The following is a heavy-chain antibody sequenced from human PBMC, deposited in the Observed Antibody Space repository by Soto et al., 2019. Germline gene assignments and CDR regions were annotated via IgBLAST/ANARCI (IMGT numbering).Heavy chain of an antibody. CDR2: IYYSGST. CDR3: ARISAGYCSGGSCYVAAFDI. Sequence: QVQLQESGPGLVKPSQTLSLTCTVSGGSISSGGYYWSWIRQHPGKGLEWIGYIYYSGSTYYNPSLKGRVTISVDTSKNQFSLKLSSVTAADTAVYYCARISAGYCSGGSCYVAAFDIWGQGTMVTVSS. J-gene: IGHJ3*02. D-gene: IGHD2-15*01. V-gene: IGHV4-31*03. CDR1: GGSISSGGYY.